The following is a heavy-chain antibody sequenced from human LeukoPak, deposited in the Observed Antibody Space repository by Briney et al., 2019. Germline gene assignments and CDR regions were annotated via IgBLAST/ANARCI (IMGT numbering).Heavy chain of an antibody. J-gene: IGHJ5*02. CDR3: ARGGSYYYDSSGLSRGRWFDP. CDR1: GGTFSSYA. CDR2: IIPIFGTA. D-gene: IGHD3-22*01. Sequence: ASVKVSCKASGGTFSSYAISWVRQAPGQGLEWMGGIIPIFGTANYAQKFQGRVTITADESTSTAYMELSSLRSEDTAVYYCARGGSYYYDSSGLSRGRWFDPWGQGTLVTVSS. V-gene: IGHV1-69*13.